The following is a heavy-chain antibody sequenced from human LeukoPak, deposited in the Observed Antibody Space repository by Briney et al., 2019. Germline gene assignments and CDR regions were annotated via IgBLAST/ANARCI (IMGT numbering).Heavy chain of an antibody. D-gene: IGHD6-13*01. CDR3: ARIYPRLAAAGN. CDR2: ISGSGGST. J-gene: IGHJ4*02. V-gene: IGHV3-23*01. Sequence: GGSLRLSCAASGFTFSSYAMSWVRRAPGKGLEWVSAISGSGGSTYYADSVKGRFTISRDNSKNTLYLQMNSLRADDTAVYYCARIYPRLAAAGNWGQGTLVTVSS. CDR1: GFTFSSYA.